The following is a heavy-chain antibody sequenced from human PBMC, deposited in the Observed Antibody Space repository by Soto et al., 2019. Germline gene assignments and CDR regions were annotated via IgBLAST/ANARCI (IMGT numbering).Heavy chain of an antibody. J-gene: IGHJ4*02. Sequence: GGSLRLSCAASGFTFTRYSMNWVRQAPGKGLGWVSSISSTTNYIYYGDSMKGRFTISRDNAKNSLYLEMNSLRAEDTAVYYCARESEDLTSNFDYWGQGTLVTVSS. V-gene: IGHV3-21*06. CDR3: ARESEDLTSNFDY. CDR2: ISSTTNYI. CDR1: GFTFTRYS.